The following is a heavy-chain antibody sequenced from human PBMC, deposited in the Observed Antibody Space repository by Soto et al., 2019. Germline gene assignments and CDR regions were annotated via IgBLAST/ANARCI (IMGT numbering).Heavy chain of an antibody. CDR3: ARHPYH. CDR1: GGSFSGYY. CDR2: IYYSGST. V-gene: IGHV4-34*01. J-gene: IGHJ5*02. Sequence: SETLSLTCAVYGGSFSGYYWSWIRQPPGKGLEWIGGIYYSGSTYYNPSLKSRVTISVDTSKNQFSLKLSSVTAADTAVYYCARHPYHWGQGTLVTVSS.